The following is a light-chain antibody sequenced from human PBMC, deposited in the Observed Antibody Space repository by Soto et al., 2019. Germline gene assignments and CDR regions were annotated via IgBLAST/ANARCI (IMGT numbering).Light chain of an antibody. CDR3: AACDDSLRSV. J-gene: IGLJ2*01. V-gene: IGLV1-47*01. Sequence: QSVLTQPPSASGTPGQRVTISCSGSSSNVGSNYVYWYQQLPGTAPKLLIYRNNQRPSGVPARFSGSKSGTSASLAISGLRSEDEADYYCAACDDSLRSVFGGGTKVTVL. CDR1: SSNVGSNY. CDR2: RNN.